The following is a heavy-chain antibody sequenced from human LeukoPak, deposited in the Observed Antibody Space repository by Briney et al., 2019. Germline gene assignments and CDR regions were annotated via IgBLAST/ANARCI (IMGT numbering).Heavy chain of an antibody. D-gene: IGHD3-22*01. CDR3: ARGGYYDTSDLYFEGNAFDM. J-gene: IGHJ3*02. Sequence: GGSLRLSCAASGFTFSSYEMNWVRQAPGKGLEWVSYISSSGSSIYYADSVKGRFTISRDNAKNSLYLQMNSLRAEDTAVYYCARGGYYDTSDLYFEGNAFDMWGQGTMVTVSS. V-gene: IGHV3-48*03. CDR1: GFTFSSYE. CDR2: ISSSGSSI.